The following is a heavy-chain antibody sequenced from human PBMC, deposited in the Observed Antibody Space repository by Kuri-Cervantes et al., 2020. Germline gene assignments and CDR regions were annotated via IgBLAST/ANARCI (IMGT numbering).Heavy chain of an antibody. D-gene: IGHD3-16*02. CDR2: IIPIFGTA. V-gene: IGHV1-69*13. CDR3: ARDLLRLGELSLLSN. J-gene: IGHJ4*02. Sequence: SVNVSCKASGYTFTNYGVTWVRQAPGQGLEWMGGIIPIFGTANYAQKFQGRVTVTADESTSTAYMELSSLRSEDTAVYYCARDLLRLGELSLLSNWGQGTLVTVSS. CDR1: GYTFTNYG.